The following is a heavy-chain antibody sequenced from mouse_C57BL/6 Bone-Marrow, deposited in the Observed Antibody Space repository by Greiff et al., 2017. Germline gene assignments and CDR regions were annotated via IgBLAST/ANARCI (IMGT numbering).Heavy chain of an antibody. CDR2: IDPSDSYT. V-gene: IGHV1-69*01. D-gene: IGHD2-5*01. J-gene: IGHJ4*01. CDR3: ARSKIGYSNYVGYAMDD. CDR1: GYTFTSYW. Sequence: QVQLQQPGAELVMPGASVKLSCKASGYTFTSYWMHWVKQRPGQGLEWIGEIDPSDSYTNYNQKFKGKSTLTVDKSSSTAYLQLSSLTSEDSAVYYCARSKIGYSNYVGYAMDDWGQGTSVTVSS.